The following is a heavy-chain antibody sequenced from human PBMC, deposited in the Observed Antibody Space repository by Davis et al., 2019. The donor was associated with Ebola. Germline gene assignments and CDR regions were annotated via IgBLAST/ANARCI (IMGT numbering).Heavy chain of an antibody. V-gene: IGHV3-64D*08. D-gene: IGHD3-22*01. CDR1: GFPFRVYL. CDR3: VTWFTYSDASAYQRRDF. J-gene: IGHJ4*02. Sequence: GESLKISCSASGFPFRVYLMHWVRQAPGKGLEYVSGIFGSGDDSYYADSVKGRFTVSRDNSRNTLYLQLSSLRAEDTAVYYCVTWFTYSDASAYQRRDFWGQGTLVTVSS. CDR2: IFGSGDDS.